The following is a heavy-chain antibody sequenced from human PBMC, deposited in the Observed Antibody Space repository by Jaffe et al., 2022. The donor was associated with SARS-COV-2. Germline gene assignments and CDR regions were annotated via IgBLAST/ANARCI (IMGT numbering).Heavy chain of an antibody. V-gene: IGHV3-15*01. Sequence: EVQLVESGGGLAEPGGSLRLSCAASGFTFSNAWLTWVRQAPGKGLEWVGRIRTKSNGGTADYAAPVRGRFTISRDDSKNTLFLQMNSLKTEDTGVYYCTSALGYWGQGTLVTVSS. J-gene: IGHJ4*02. CDR3: TSALGY. CDR2: IRTKSNGGTA. D-gene: IGHD3-16*01. CDR1: GFTFSNAW.